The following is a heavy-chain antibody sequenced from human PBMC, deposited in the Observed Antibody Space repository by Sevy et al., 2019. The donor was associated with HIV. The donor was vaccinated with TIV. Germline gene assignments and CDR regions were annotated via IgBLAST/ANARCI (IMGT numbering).Heavy chain of an antibody. CDR2: AFHSGIT. V-gene: IGHV4-59*01. CDR1: TDYY. Sequence: SETLSLTCTVSTDYYCSWIRQSPGKGLEWIGYAFHSGITSYNPSLQSRVTISVDTSKSQFSLRLTSVTDADTAIYYCAQAFSAYDPIDDGGQGTLVTVSS. CDR3: AQAFSAYDPIDD. D-gene: IGHD5-12*01. J-gene: IGHJ4*02.